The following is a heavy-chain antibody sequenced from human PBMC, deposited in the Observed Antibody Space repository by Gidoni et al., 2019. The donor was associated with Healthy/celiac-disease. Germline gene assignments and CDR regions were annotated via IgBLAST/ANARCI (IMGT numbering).Heavy chain of an antibody. CDR2: ISYDGSNK. D-gene: IGHD3-16*02. J-gene: IGHJ6*02. Sequence: QVHLVESGGGLVQPGWSLRLSCAASGFTFSRYALHWVRQAPGKGLEWVAVISYDGSNKYYADSVKGGFTIYRDNSKNTLYLQMNSLRAEDTAVYYYAGDHDYVWGSYRPYYYYGMDDWGQGTTVTVSS. CDR3: AGDHDYVWGSYRPYYYYGMDD. CDR1: GFTFSRYA. V-gene: IGHV3-30-3*01.